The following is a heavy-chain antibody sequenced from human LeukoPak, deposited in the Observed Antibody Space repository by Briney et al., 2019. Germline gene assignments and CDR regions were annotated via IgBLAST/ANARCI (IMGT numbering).Heavy chain of an antibody. CDR2: ISAYNGNT. J-gene: IGHJ6*02. Sequence: SVKVSCKASGYTFTSYGISWVRQAPGQGLEWMGWISAYNGNTNYAQKLQGRVTMTTDTSTSTAYMELRSLRSDDTAVYYCARERYSSSWYRLDYYYYYGMDVWGQGTTVTVSS. D-gene: IGHD6-13*01. CDR1: GYTFTSYG. V-gene: IGHV1-18*01. CDR3: ARERYSSSWYRLDYYYYYGMDV.